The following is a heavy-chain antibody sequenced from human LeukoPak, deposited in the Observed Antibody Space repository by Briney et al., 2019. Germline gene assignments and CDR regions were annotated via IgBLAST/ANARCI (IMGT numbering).Heavy chain of an antibody. J-gene: IGHJ4*02. V-gene: IGHV1-2*02. D-gene: IGHD3-16*01. Sequence: ASVKVSCKASEDTFTGYYIHWVRQAPGQGLEWMGWVNPNNGVTEYAQKFQGGVTMTRDTSTSTVYMELSSLRSEDTAVYYCARRGKGDKRLDYWGQGTLVTVSS. CDR2: VNPNNGVT. CDR3: ARRGKGDKRLDY. CDR1: EDTFTGYY.